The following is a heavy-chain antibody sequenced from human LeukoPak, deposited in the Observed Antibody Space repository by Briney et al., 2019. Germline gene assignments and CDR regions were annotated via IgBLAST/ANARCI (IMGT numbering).Heavy chain of an antibody. J-gene: IGHJ6*03. CDR3: SRDEKVQWLVHGCPMMDV. Sequence: PWGNVSCKASGYSFTIYSISWVRQAPGPGLERMGGANADTGNTNYPQKLQGRGTMTTATSNSTASLELKMVRSDDMGMYYYSRDEKVQWLVHGCPMMDVWGKGTGHTV. CDR1: GYSFTIYS. D-gene: IGHD6-19*01. V-gene: IGHV1-18*03. CDR2: ANADTGNT.